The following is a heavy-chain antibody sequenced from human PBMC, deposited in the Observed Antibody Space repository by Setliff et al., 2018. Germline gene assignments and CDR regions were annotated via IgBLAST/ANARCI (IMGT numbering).Heavy chain of an antibody. CDR1: GGSISSYY. CDR3: ARGAPGWELLSWFDP. CDR2: IYYSGST. D-gene: IGHD1-26*01. V-gene: IGHV4-59*01. J-gene: IGHJ5*02. Sequence: SETLSLTCTVSGGSISSYYWSWIRQPPGKGLEWIGYIYYSGSTNYNPSLQSRVTISVDTSKNQFSLKLSSVTAADTAVYYCARGAPGWELLSWFDPWGQGTLVTVSS.